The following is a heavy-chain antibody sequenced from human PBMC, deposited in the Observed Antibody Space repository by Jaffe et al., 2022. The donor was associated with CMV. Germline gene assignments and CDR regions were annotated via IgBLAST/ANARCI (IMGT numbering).Heavy chain of an antibody. D-gene: IGHD6-25*01. Sequence: VQLVESGGGLVQSGGSLRLSCAGSGFVFSTYAISWVRQAPGKGPEWVSAIDSSGSHTFYTDSVKGRFTISRDNSKNTLYLHMDSLRVDDTAIYYCAKERAAIGEPLFDSWGQGTLVIVSS. CDR1: GFVFSTYA. CDR2: IDSSGSHT. J-gene: IGHJ4*02. CDR3: AKERAAIGEPLFDS. V-gene: IGHV3-23*05.